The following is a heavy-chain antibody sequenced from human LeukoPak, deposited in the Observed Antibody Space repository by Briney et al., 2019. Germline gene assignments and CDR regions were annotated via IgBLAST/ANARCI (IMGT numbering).Heavy chain of an antibody. CDR3: ARQWYFDL. CDR2: ISSSGSGGNT. J-gene: IGHJ2*01. CDR1: GVTLSSYA. Sequence: GGSLRLSCAASGVTLSSYAMSWARQAPGKGLEWVSGISSSGSGGNTYYADSVKGRFTISRDSSKNTLFLHMNTLRAEDTAIYYCARQWYFDLWGRGTLVTVSS. V-gene: IGHV3-23*01.